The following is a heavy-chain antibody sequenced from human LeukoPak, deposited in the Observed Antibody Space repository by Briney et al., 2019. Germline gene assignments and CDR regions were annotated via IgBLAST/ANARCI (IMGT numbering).Heavy chain of an antibody. Sequence: ASVKVSCKASGYTFTSYGISWVRQAPGQGLEWMGWISAYNGNTNYAQKLQGRVTMTTDTSTSTAYMELRSLRSDDTAVYYCARDLGDILTVWFDPWGQGTLVTVSS. V-gene: IGHV1-18*01. J-gene: IGHJ5*02. CDR2: ISAYNGNT. D-gene: IGHD3-9*01. CDR3: ARDLGDILTVWFDP. CDR1: GYTFTSYG.